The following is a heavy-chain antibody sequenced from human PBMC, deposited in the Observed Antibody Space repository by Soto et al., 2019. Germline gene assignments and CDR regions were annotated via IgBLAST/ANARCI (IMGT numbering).Heavy chain of an antibody. V-gene: IGHV3-23*01. CDR2: ISSSGDST. Sequence: EVQLLDSGGALVQPGGSLSLSCAASGDTLSKYFMSWVRQAPGRGLGWVSPISSSGDSTYYADSGKGRFTISRDNFKNTLSLQMNTLRAEDTAVYYCAKVGVYRKGYVSHTGGDYWGQGTLVTVSS. D-gene: IGHD7-27*01. CDR3: AKVGVYRKGYVSHTGGDY. CDR1: GDTLSKYF. J-gene: IGHJ4*02.